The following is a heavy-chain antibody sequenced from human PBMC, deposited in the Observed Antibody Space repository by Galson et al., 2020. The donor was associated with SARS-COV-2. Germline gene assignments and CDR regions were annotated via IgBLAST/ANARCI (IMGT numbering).Heavy chain of an antibody. CDR2: IYPGDSDT. Sequence: KSGESLKISCQGSGYRFSTFWIGWVRQLPGKGLEWIGIIYPGDSDTRYNPSFQGQVTISVDNFINTAYLQWSSLKASDTAMYYCARHSGSGSFDRNQYNYYGLDVWGQGTAVTVSS. D-gene: IGHD3-10*01. J-gene: IGHJ6*02. CDR3: ARHSGSGSFDRNQYNYYGLDV. CDR1: GYRFSTFW. V-gene: IGHV5-51*01.